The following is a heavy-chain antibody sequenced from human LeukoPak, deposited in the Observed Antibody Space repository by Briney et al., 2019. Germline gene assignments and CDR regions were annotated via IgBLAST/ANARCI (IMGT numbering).Heavy chain of an antibody. Sequence: PEGSLRLACAASGFTVSSNYVTWVRQAAGKGLEWVSFLYIGGSTYYIDSVKGRFTISRDDSKNTLYLQMNSLRAEDTAVYYCARGYCSSTNCPWNFDYWGQGTLVTVSS. V-gene: IGHV3-53*01. CDR3: ARGYCSSTNCPWNFDY. J-gene: IGHJ4*02. CDR2: LYIGGST. CDR1: GFTVSSNY. D-gene: IGHD2-2*01.